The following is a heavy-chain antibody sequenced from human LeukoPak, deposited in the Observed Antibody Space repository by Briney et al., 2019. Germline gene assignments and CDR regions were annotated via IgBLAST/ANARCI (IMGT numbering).Heavy chain of an antibody. Sequence: GGSLRLSCAASGLTFSSYSMNWVRQAPGKGLEWVSYISSSSSTIYYADSVKGRFTISRDNAKNSLYLQMNSLRDEDTAVYYCARERRGYCSSTSCLNWFDPWGQGTLVTVSS. D-gene: IGHD2-2*01. V-gene: IGHV3-48*02. J-gene: IGHJ5*02. CDR3: ARERRGYCSSTSCLNWFDP. CDR2: ISSSSSTI. CDR1: GLTFSSYS.